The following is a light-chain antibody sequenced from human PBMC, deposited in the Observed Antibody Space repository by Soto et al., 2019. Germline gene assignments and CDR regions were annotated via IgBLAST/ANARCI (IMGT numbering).Light chain of an antibody. CDR1: QSVSRTY. V-gene: IGKV3-20*01. Sequence: EIVLTQSPDTLSLSPGERATLSCRASQSVSRTYLAWYQQKPGQAPRLLIYDASNRATGFPDRFSGSGSGTDFTLTISRLEPEDFAVYYCQQYGNRITFGQGTRLEIK. J-gene: IGKJ5*01. CDR3: QQYGNRIT. CDR2: DAS.